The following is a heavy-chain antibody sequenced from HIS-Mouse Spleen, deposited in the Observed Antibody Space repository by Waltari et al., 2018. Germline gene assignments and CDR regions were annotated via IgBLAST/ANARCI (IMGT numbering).Heavy chain of an antibody. CDR3: AREIPYSSSWYDWYFDL. J-gene: IGHJ2*01. CDR2: IYYSGST. CDR1: GGSISSRSYY. V-gene: IGHV4-39*07. Sequence: QLQLQESGPGLVKPSETLSLTCPVSGGSISSRSYYWVWIRQPPGKGLEWIGSIYYSGSTYYTPSLKSRVTISVDTSKNQFSLKLSSVTAADTAVYYCAREIPYSSSWYDWYFDLWGRGTLVTVSS. D-gene: IGHD6-13*01.